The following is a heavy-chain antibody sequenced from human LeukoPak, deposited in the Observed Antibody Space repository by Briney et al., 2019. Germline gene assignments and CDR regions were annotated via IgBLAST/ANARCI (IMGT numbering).Heavy chain of an antibody. V-gene: IGHV4-34*01. J-gene: IGHJ4*02. CDR3: ASRLMIAVAATGRSDYFDS. CDR2: INHNRIT. CDR1: GGAFSGYY. Sequence: SETLSLTCVVYGGAFSGYYWTWVRQPPGKGLEWIGEINHNRITNYNPSLKSRVTISVDTSKKQFSLKLSSVAAADTAVYYCASRLMIAVAATGRSDYFDSWGQGTLVTVSS. D-gene: IGHD6-19*01.